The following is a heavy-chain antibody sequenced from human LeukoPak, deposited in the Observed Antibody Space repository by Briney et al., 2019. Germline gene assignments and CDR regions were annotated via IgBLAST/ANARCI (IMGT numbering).Heavy chain of an antibody. V-gene: IGHV3-33*01. CDR1: GFTFSSYG. CDR3: ARERVAAAGRVIDY. J-gene: IGHJ4*02. Sequence: GGTLRLSCAASGFTFSSYGMHWVRQPPAKGLEWAAVIWYDGSNKYYADSVKGRFTISRDNSKNTLYLQMNSLRAEDTAVYYCARERVAAAGRVIDYWGQGTLVTVSP. D-gene: IGHD6-13*01. CDR2: IWYDGSNK.